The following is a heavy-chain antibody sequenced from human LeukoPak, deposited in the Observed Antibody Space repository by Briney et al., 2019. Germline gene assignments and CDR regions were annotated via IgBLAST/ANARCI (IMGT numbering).Heavy chain of an antibody. V-gene: IGHV4-61*02. CDR3: ARGGAGIAFYYYYMDV. CDR2: IYTSGST. Sequence: SETLSLTCTVSGGSISSGSYYWSWIRQPAGKGLEWIGRIYTSGSTNYNPSLKSRVTISVDTSKNQFSLKLSSVTAADTAVYYCARGGAGIAFYYYYMDVWGKGPRSPSP. D-gene: IGHD6-13*01. J-gene: IGHJ6*03. CDR1: GGSISSGSYY.